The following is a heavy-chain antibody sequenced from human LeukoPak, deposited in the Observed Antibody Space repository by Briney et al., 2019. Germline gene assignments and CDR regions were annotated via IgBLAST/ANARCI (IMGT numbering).Heavy chain of an antibody. CDR2: FDPEDGET. J-gene: IGHJ3*02. V-gene: IGHV1-24*01. CDR1: GYTLTELS. Sequence: ASVKVSCKVSGYTLTELSMHWVRQAPGKGLEWMGGFDPEDGETIYAQKFQGRVTMTEDTSTDTAYMELSSLRSEDTAVHYCATSFAYCGGDCYSDAFDIWGQGTMVTVSS. D-gene: IGHD2-21*02. CDR3: ATSFAYCGGDCYSDAFDI.